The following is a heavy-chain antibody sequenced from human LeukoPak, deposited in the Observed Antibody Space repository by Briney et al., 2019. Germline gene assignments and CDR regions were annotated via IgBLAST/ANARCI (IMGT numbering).Heavy chain of an antibody. J-gene: IGHJ6*03. CDR1: GFTFSNYW. V-gene: IGHV3-7*01. CDR2: INQHGSEK. Sequence: GGSLRLSCAASGFTFSNYWMSWVRQAPGKGLEWVANINQHGSEKYYVDSVKGRFAISRDNAKNSLYLQMNSLRAEDTAVYYCARQLWFGARYYCYYYMDVWGKGTTVTISS. CDR3: ARQLWFGARYYCYYYMDV. D-gene: IGHD3-10*01.